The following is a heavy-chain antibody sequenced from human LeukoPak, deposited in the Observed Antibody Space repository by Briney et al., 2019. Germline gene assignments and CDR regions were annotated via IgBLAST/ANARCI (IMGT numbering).Heavy chain of an antibody. CDR3: ARGGSIAAAVVAFDI. J-gene: IGHJ3*02. V-gene: IGHV4-34*01. CDR1: GGSFSGYY. D-gene: IGHD6-13*01. CDR2: TNHSGST. Sequence: PSETLSLTCAVYGGSFSGYYWSWIRQPPGKGLEWIGETNHSGSTNYNPSLKSRVTISVDTSKNQFSLKLSSVTAADTAVYYCARGGSIAAAVVAFDIWGQGTMVTVSS.